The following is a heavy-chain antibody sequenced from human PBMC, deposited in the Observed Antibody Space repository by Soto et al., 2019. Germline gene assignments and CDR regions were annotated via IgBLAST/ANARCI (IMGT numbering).Heavy chain of an antibody. V-gene: IGHV3-30*03. Sequence: QVQLVESGGGVVQPGRSLRLSCAVSGFTVSTYGMHWVRQAPGKGLEWVAVISRDGGTKYYADSVKGRFTICRDNSRKTLFLEMNSLRGDDMAVYYCTGEVASGYWGQGNLVTVS. CDR1: GFTVSTYG. CDR3: TGEVASGY. J-gene: IGHJ4*02. D-gene: IGHD2-8*02. CDR2: ISRDGGTK.